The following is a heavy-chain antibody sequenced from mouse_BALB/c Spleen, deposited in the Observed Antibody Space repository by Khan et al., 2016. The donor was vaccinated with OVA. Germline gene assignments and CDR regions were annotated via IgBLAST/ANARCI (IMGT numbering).Heavy chain of an antibody. CDR2: IDPENGDP. V-gene: IGHV14-1*02. Sequence: VQLQQSGAELVRPGALVKLSCKPTGFNIKDYYIHWVKQRPEPGLEWIGWIDPENGDPISDPRFQGKAIITADTSSNTAYLQLSSLASADTAGSYWSTSGYFAWFTYWGQGTLVTVSA. D-gene: IGHD1-1*01. CDR1: GFNIKDYY. CDR3: STSGYFAWFTY. J-gene: IGHJ3*01.